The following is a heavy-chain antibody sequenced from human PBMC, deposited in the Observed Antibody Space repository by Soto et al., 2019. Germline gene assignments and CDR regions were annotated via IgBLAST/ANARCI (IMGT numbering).Heavy chain of an antibody. D-gene: IGHD3-10*01. CDR2: IYPGDSDT. J-gene: IGHJ6*02. V-gene: IGHV5-51*01. CDR3: ARRKRYYYGSGSYYIHYYYYGMDV. CDR1: GYSFTSYW. Sequence: PGESLKISCKGSGYSFTSYWIGWVRQMPGKGLEWMGIIYPGDSDTRYSPSFQGQVTISADKSISTAYLQWSSLKASDTAMYYCARRKRYYYGSGSYYIHYYYYGMDVWGQGTTVTV.